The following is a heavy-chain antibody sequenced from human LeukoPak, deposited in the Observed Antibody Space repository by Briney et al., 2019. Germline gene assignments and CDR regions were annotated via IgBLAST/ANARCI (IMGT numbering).Heavy chain of an antibody. D-gene: IGHD3-22*01. CDR1: GFTVSSNY. CDR3: AREVPYYYDSSGYYIGD. Sequence: GGSLRLSCAASGFTVSSNYMSWVRQAPGKGLEWVSVIYSGGSTYYADSVKGRFTISRDNSKNTLYLQMNSLGAEDTAVYYCAREVPYYYDSSGYYIGDWGQGTLVTVSS. V-gene: IGHV3-66*02. J-gene: IGHJ4*02. CDR2: IYSGGST.